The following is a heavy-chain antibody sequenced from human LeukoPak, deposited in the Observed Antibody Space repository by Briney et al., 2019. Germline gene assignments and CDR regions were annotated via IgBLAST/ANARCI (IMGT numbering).Heavy chain of an antibody. Sequence: GGSLRLSCAASGCTFSSYAMSWVRQAPGKGLDWVSSIINSGDYTYYADSVKGRFTISRDNSKNTLYLQMNSLRAEDTAIYYCAKAKGIAVAGHFDYWGQGTLVTVSS. J-gene: IGHJ4*02. V-gene: IGHV3-23*01. CDR2: IINSGDYT. CDR1: GCTFSSYA. CDR3: AKAKGIAVAGHFDY. D-gene: IGHD6-19*01.